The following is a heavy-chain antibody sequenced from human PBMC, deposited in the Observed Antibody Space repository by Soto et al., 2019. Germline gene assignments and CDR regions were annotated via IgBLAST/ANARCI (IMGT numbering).Heavy chain of an antibody. V-gene: IGHV3-33*01. CDR2: IWYDGSNK. J-gene: IGHJ6*03. CDR3: ARGGDIVVVVAAPYYYYMDV. Sequence: QVQLVESGGGVVQPGRSLRLSCAASGFTFSSYGMHWVRQAPGKGLEWVAVIWYDGSNKYYADSVKGRFTISRDNSKNTLYLQMNSLRAEDTAVYYRARGGDIVVVVAAPYYYYMDVWGKGTTVTVSS. D-gene: IGHD2-15*01. CDR1: GFTFSSYG.